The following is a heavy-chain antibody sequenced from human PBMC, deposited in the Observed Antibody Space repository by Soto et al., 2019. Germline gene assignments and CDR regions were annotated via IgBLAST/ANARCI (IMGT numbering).Heavy chain of an antibody. J-gene: IGHJ4*02. CDR3: AKGFRSLEWYSLAPFDY. V-gene: IGHV3-23*01. Sequence: GGSLRLSCVASGFTFDTYALNWVRQAPGKGLEWVSAIGSSGSTYYADSVKGRFTISRDTPKKTLYLQMNSLRVEDTAKYYCAKGFRSLEWYSLAPFDYWGQGALVTVSS. CDR2: IGSSGST. CDR1: GFTFDTYA. D-gene: IGHD3-3*01.